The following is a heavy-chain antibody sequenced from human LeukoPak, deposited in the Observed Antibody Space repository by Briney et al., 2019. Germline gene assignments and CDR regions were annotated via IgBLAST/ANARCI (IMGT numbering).Heavy chain of an antibody. CDR1: EFSVGSNY. J-gene: IGHJ4*02. Sequence: GGSLRLSCAASEFSVGSNYMTWVRQAPGKGLEWVSLIYSGGSTYYADSVKGRFTISRDNSKNTLYLQMNSLRAEDTAIYYCAKSNSRQWLINFDYWGQGTLVTVSS. D-gene: IGHD6-19*01. CDR3: AKSNSRQWLINFDY. V-gene: IGHV3-66*01. CDR2: IYSGGST.